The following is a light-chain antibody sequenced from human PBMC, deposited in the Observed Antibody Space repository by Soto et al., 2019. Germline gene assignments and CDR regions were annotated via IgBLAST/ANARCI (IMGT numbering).Light chain of an antibody. CDR3: QQRSLYRT. V-gene: IGKV3-11*01. CDR2: DAS. J-gene: IGKJ1*01. Sequence: EIVLTQSPATLSLSPGDRATLSCRASQSVSSYLAWYQQKPGQAPRLLIYDASNRATGVPARFSGSGSGTDFTLTISSLEPEDFAVYYCQQRSLYRTFGQGTKVEIQ. CDR1: QSVSSY.